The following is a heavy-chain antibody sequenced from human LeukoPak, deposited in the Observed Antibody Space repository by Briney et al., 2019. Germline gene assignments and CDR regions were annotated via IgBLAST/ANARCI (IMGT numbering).Heavy chain of an antibody. D-gene: IGHD2-15*01. J-gene: IGHJ4*02. CDR1: GYTFTSYW. CDR3: ARLPGYCSGGSCYFDY. V-gene: IGHV5-51*01. Sequence: PGESLKIFCRGSGYTFTSYWIGWVRQMPGKGLEWMGIIFPGDSDTRYSPSFQGQVTISADKSISTAYLQWSSLKASDTAMYYCARLPGYCSGGSCYFDYWGQGTLVTVSS. CDR2: IFPGDSDT.